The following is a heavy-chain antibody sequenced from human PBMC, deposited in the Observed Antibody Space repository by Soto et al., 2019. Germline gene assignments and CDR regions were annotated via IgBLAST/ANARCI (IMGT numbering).Heavy chain of an antibody. CDR3: ARDSTPLGRDGYD. V-gene: IGHV4-61*01. CDR1: GGSVSSGSYY. D-gene: IGHD5-12*01. J-gene: IGHJ4*02. CDR2: IYYSGST. Sequence: KPSETLSLTCTVSGGSVSSGSYYWSWIRQPPGKGLEWIGYIYYSGSTNYNPSLKSRVTISVDTSKNQFSLKLSSVTAADTAVYYCARDSTPLGRDGYDWGQGTLVTVSS.